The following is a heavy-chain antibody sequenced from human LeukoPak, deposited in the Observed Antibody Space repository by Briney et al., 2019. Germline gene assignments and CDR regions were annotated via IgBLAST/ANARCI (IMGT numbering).Heavy chain of an antibody. Sequence: TSETLSLTCTVSGGSISVYYGTWIRQPPGKGLEWIGQIYYTGRADYNPSLKSRISISVDTSKNQISLRLSSVTAADTAIYYCARFGVDYDMDVWGQGTTVTVSS. CDR1: GGSISVYY. V-gene: IGHV4-59*01. CDR3: ARFGVDYDMDV. CDR2: IYYTGRA. D-gene: IGHD3-16*01. J-gene: IGHJ6*02.